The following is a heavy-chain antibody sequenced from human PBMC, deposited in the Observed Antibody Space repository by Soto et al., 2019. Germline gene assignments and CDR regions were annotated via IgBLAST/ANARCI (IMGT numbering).Heavy chain of an antibody. J-gene: IGHJ4*02. CDR3: ARVYPRGGYNHY. CDR2: ISAYNGNT. Sequence: QVQLVQSGAEVKKPGASVKVSCKASGYTFTSYGISWVRQAPGQGLEWMGWISAYNGNTNYARKLQGRGTMTTDTSPSTAHMELRSLSSDDTAVYYCARVYPRGGYNHYWGQGTLVTVSS. D-gene: IGHD5-12*01. V-gene: IGHV1-18*01. CDR1: GYTFTSYG.